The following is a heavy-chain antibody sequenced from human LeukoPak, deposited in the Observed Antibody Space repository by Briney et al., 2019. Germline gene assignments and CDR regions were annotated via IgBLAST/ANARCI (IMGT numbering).Heavy chain of an antibody. Sequence: PGESLRLSCAASGFTFSNYGMHWVRQAPGKGLEWVAFIRYDGSNKYYADSVKGRFTISRDNSKNTLYLQMNGLRAEDTAVYYCASAMVRGVNNLDYWGQGTLVTVSS. D-gene: IGHD3-10*01. CDR1: GFTFSNYG. CDR2: IRYDGSNK. V-gene: IGHV3-30*02. J-gene: IGHJ4*02. CDR3: ASAMVRGVNNLDY.